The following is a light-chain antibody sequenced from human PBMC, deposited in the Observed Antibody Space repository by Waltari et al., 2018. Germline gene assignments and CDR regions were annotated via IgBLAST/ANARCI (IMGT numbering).Light chain of an antibody. J-gene: IGKJ2*01. CDR1: QSVSSN. V-gene: IGKV3-15*01. CDR2: GAS. CDR3: QQYNNWPQT. Sequence: EIVMTQSPATLSVSPGERATLSCRASQSVSSNLAWYQQKPGQAPRLLIYGASTRATCIPARFRGSGSGTEFTLTISSLQSEDFAVYYCQQYNNWPQTFGQGTKLEIK.